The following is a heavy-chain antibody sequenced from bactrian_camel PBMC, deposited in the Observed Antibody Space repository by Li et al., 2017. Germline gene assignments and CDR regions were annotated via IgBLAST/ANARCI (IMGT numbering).Heavy chain of an antibody. D-gene: IGHD5*01. CDR2: IYSDGTNT. CDR1: GFTFTNYY. J-gene: IGHJ6*01. CDR3: VRDVDSRDGIPDFGY. Sequence: VQLVESGGGLVQPGGSLRLSCAVSGFTFTNYYVSWVHQTPGKGLEWVSSIYSDGTNTYYPDSMKGRFSVSRDNDRNTVSLQIDSLKPEDTATYYCVRDVDSRDGIPDFGYWGQGTQVTVS. V-gene: IGHV3-2*01.